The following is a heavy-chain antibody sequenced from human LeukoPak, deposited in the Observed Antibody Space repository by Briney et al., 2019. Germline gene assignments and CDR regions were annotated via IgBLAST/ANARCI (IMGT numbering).Heavy chain of an antibody. CDR3: AVIAAAPGSWYFDL. D-gene: IGHD6-13*01. CDR1: GYTFTSYD. Sequence: ASVKVSCKASGYTFTSYDINWVRQATGQGLEWMGWMNPNSGNTGYAQKFQGRVTMTRDTSTSTVYMELSSLRSEDTAVYYCAVIAAAPGSWYFDLWGRGTLVTVSS. V-gene: IGHV1-8*01. J-gene: IGHJ2*01. CDR2: MNPNSGNT.